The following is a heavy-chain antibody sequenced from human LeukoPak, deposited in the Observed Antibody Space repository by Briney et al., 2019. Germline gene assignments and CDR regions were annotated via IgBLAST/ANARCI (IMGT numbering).Heavy chain of an antibody. Sequence: SETLSLTCTVSGGSISSSSYYWGWIRQPPGKGLEWIGSIYYSGSTYYSPSLKSRVTISVDTSKNQFSLKLRAVTAADTALVYCARNGCGDDLGNWFDPWGQGTLVSVSS. CDR3: ARNGCGDDLGNWFDP. V-gene: IGHV4-39*07. CDR1: GGSISSSSYY. D-gene: IGHD5-24*01. CDR2: IYYSGST. J-gene: IGHJ5*02.